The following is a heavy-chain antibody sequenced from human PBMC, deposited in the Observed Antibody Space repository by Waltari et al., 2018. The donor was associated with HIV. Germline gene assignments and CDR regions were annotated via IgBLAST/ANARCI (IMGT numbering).Heavy chain of an antibody. J-gene: IGHJ6*02. Sequence: QLKLHESGPGLVKPSETLSLTCTVSGGSISSNTYIWGWIRQPPGRGLEWVASMYYSGSAYYNASLRSRVTTSVDTSKNQFSLQLTSVTAADTAVYYCARHSRALGASNYYYYGLDVWGQGTTVAVSS. CDR3: ARHSRALGASNYYYYGLDV. D-gene: IGHD3-10*01. V-gene: IGHV4-39*01. CDR1: GGSISSNTYI. CDR2: MYYSGSA.